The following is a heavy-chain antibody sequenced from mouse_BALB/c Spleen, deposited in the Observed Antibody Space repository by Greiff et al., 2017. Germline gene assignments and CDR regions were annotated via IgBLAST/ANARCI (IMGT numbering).Heavy chain of an antibody. CDR3: ARLNYYGSSPFDY. CDR1: GYAFPNYL. J-gene: IGHJ2*01. V-gene: IGHV1-54*01. CDR2: INPGSGGT. Sequence: QVQLQQSGAELVRPGTSVKVSCKASGYAFPNYLLEWVKQRPGQGLEWIGVINPGSGGTNYNEKFKGKATLTADKSSSTAYMQLSSLTSDDSAVYFCARLNYYGSSPFDYWGQGTTLTVSS. D-gene: IGHD1-1*01.